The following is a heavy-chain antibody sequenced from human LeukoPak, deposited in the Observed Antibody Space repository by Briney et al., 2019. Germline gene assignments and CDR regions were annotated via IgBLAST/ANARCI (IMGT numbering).Heavy chain of an antibody. CDR3: AGGGS. Sequence: QTGGSLRLSCAASGFTFSNYWLNWVRQAPGKGLEWVANIKQDGSEKYYVDSVKGRFTISTDIAKSSLYLQMNSLRAEDTAVYYCAGGGSWGQGTLVTVSS. V-gene: IGHV3-7*04. CDR1: GFTFSNYW. CDR2: IKQDGSEK. J-gene: IGHJ5*02.